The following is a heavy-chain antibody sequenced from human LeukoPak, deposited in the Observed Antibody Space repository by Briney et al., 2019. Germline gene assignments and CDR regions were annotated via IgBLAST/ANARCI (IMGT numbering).Heavy chain of an antibody. CDR2: IRYDGSNK. CDR3: AKDRPEYSSSSSGMLGAFDI. V-gene: IGHV3-30*02. Sequence: GGSLRLSCAASGFTFSSYGMHWVRQAPGKGLEWVAVIRYDGSNKYYADSVKGRFTISRDNSKNTLYLQMNSLRAEDTAVYYCAKDRPEYSSSSSGMLGAFDIWGQGTMVTVSS. D-gene: IGHD6-6*01. J-gene: IGHJ3*02. CDR1: GFTFSSYG.